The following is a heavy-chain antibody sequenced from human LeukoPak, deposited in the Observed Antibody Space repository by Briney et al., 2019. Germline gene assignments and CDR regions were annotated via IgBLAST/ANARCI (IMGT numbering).Heavy chain of an antibody. CDR1: GFTFAKFA. J-gene: IGHJ4*02. D-gene: IGHD4-11*01. Sequence: GESLRLSCAISGFTFAKFAMSWVRQAPGKGLEWVSTISGSGIVTYYADSVKGRFTISRDNSKNTLYLQMNSLRVEDTAVYYCANSIRGSNYERPFDYWGQGTLVTVSS. CDR3: ANSIRGSNYERPFDY. V-gene: IGHV3-23*01. CDR2: ISGSGIVT.